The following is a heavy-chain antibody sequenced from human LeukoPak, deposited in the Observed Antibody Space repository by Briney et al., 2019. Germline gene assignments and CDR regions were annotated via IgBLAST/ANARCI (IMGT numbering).Heavy chain of an antibody. D-gene: IGHD3-22*01. CDR2: ISSGGSPM. CDR3: VRDSHYYDTSDPKYRLDY. V-gene: IGHV3-11*04. CDR1: GFTLSDHY. Sequence: GGSLRLSCAASGFTLSDHYMDWVRQSPGKGLEWVAYISSGGSPMYYVDSVKGRSTISRDNAKNSLYLEVHSLRAEDTAVYYCVRDSHYYDTSDPKYRLDYWGQGTLVTVSS. J-gene: IGHJ4*02.